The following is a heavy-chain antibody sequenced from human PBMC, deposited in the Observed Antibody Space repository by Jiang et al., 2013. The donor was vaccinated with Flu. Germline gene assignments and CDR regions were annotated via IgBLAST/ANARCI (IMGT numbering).Heavy chain of an antibody. CDR3: ARQSSGWYLSAGWFDP. CDR2: IYYSGST. CDR1: GGSISSSSYY. J-gene: IGHJ5*02. D-gene: IGHD6-19*01. Sequence: GPGLVKPSETLSLTCTVSGGSISSSSYYWGWIRQPPGKGLEWIGSIYYSGSTYYNPSLKSRVTISVDTSKNQFSLKLSSVTAADTAVYYCARQSSGWYLSAGWFDPWGQGTLVTVSS. V-gene: IGHV4-39*01.